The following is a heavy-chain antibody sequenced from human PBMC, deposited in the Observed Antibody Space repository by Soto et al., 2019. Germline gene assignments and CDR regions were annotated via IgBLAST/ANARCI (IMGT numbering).Heavy chain of an antibody. Sequence: GGSLRLSCAASGFTFSSFGMHWVRQAPGKGLEWVAVISSGGGLKYDADSVKGRFTISRDNSKNTLYLQMNSLRAEDTAIYYCAKETHSNGYGSYFDYWGQGVLVTVSS. CDR2: ISSGGGLK. CDR1: GFTFSSFG. V-gene: IGHV3-30*18. CDR3: AKETHSNGYGSYFDY. D-gene: IGHD3-22*01. J-gene: IGHJ4*02.